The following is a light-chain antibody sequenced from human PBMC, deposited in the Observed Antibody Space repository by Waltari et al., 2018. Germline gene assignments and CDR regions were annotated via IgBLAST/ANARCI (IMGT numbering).Light chain of an antibody. CDR3: QQRANWPLT. Sequence: EIVLTQSPGTLSLSPGESATLPCRASQNVARYLAWYQQKPGQAPSLLIHETSHRAAGIPARFSGSGSGTDFTLIISSLEPEDFAVYYCQQRANWPLTFGGGTKVEIK. V-gene: IGKV3-11*01. CDR1: QNVARY. J-gene: IGKJ4*01. CDR2: ETS.